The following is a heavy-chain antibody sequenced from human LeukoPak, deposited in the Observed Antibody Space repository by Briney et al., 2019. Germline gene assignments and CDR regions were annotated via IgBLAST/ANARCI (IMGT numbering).Heavy chain of an antibody. CDR2: IRYDESTK. CDR3: AKDLPTPYFDY. V-gene: IGHV3-30*02. D-gene: IGHD4-23*01. Sequence: GGSLRLSCAASGFTFSSYGMHWVRQAPGKGLEWVAFIRYDESTKFYADSVKGRFTISRDNSKTTLFLQMNSLRAEDTAVYYCAKDLPTPYFDYWGQGTLVTVSS. J-gene: IGHJ4*02. CDR1: GFTFSSYG.